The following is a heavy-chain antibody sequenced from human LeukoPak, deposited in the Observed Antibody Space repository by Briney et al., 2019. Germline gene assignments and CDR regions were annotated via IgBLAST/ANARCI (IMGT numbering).Heavy chain of an antibody. Sequence: GGSLRLSCAASGFTFSSYGIHWVRQAPGKGLDWVALISYDGSDKFFADSVRGRFTISRDNSKNTLYLQMNSLRVEDTAVYYCAKDLATKYSLDYWGQGILVTVSS. V-gene: IGHV3-30*18. CDR1: GFTFSSYG. J-gene: IGHJ4*02. CDR3: AKDLATKYSLDY. CDR2: ISYDGSDK. D-gene: IGHD5-12*01.